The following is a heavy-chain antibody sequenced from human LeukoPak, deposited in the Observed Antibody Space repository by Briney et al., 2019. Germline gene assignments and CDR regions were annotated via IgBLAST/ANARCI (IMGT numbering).Heavy chain of an antibody. CDR1: GGSISSGDDY. D-gene: IGHD2-2*02. CDR2: IYYSGST. J-gene: IGHJ5*02. Sequence: SETLSVTCTVSGGSISSGDDYWSWIRQPPGKGLEWIGYIYYSGSTYYNPSLKSRVTISVDTSKNQFSLKLSSVTAADTAVYCCAREILVVVPAAILDWFDPWGQGTLVTVSS. CDR3: AREILVVVPAAILDWFDP. V-gene: IGHV4-30-4*08.